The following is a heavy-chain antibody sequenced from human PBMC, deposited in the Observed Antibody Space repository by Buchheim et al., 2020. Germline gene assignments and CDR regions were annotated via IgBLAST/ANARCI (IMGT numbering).Heavy chain of an antibody. CDR2: INPNSGGT. J-gene: IGHJ4*02. CDR1: GYTFTGYY. CDR3: ARDTYCTGGVCSLFVAY. D-gene: IGHD2-8*02. V-gene: IGHV1-2*06. Sequence: QVQLVQSGAEVKKPGASVKVSCKASGYTFTGYYMHWVRQAPGQGLEWMGRINPNSGGTNYAQKFQGRVTMTRDTSISPAYMELSRLRSDDTAVYYCARDTYCTGGVCSLFVAYWGQGTL.